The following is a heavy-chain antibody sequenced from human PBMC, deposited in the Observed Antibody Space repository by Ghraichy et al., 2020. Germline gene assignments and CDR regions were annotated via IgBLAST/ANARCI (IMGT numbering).Heavy chain of an antibody. Sequence: GGSLRLSCAASGFTVDSNYMIWVRQAPGKGLEWVSVMYSGGSTYYTDYVKGRFTISRDSSKNTLFLQMNSLRIEDTAVYYCARDRLGLDAFDIWGQGTMVTVSS. CDR3: ARDRLGLDAFDI. CDR2: MYSGGST. D-gene: IGHD1-26*01. J-gene: IGHJ3*02. CDR1: GFTVDSNY. V-gene: IGHV3-53*01.